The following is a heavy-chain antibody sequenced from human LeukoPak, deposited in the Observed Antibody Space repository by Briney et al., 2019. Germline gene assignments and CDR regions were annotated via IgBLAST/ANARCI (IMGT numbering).Heavy chain of an antibody. D-gene: IGHD2-2*03. V-gene: IGHV4-34*01. CDR1: GGSFSGYY. J-gene: IGHJ6*03. CDR3: ATGVPGYCSSTSCYLGSNYYYYYYMDV. Sequence: PSETLSLTCAVYGGSFSGYYWSWIRQPPGKGLEWIGEINHSGRTNYNPSLKSRVTITVDTSKNQFSLKLSSVTAADTDVYYCATGVPGYCSSTSCYLGSNYYYYYYMDVWGKGTTVTVSS. CDR2: INHSGRT.